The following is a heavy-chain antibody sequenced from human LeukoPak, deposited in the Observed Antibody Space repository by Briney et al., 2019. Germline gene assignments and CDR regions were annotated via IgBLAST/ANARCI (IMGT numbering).Heavy chain of an antibody. J-gene: IGHJ4*02. Sequence: PGGSLRLSCAASGLTFTSYWMHWVRRAPGKGLVWVSRINTDGSSTSYADSVRGRFTISRDNAKNTLYLQLNSLRAEDTAVYYCASGSYGRPFDYWGQGTLVTVSS. CDR1: GLTFTSYW. CDR3: ASGSYGRPFDY. V-gene: IGHV3-74*01. D-gene: IGHD1-26*01. CDR2: INTDGSST.